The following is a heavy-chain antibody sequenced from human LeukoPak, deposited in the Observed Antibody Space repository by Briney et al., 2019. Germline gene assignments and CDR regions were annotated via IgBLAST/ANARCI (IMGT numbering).Heavy chain of an antibody. CDR3: ARADTYYYDSSGYYYVD. Sequence: ASVKVSCKASGYTFTGYYMHWVRQASGQGLEWMGWINPNSGGTNYAQKFQGRVTMTRDTSISTAYMELSRLRSDDTAVYYCARADTYYYDSSGYYYVDWGQGTLVTASS. V-gene: IGHV1-2*02. D-gene: IGHD3-22*01. CDR1: GYTFTGYY. J-gene: IGHJ4*02. CDR2: INPNSGGT.